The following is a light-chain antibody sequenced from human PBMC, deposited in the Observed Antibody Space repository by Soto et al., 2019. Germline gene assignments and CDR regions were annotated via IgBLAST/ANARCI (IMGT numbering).Light chain of an antibody. J-gene: IGKJ5*01. CDR2: GAS. CDR3: QQYDRWPPL. Sequence: DIVTTQSPATLSVSPGEGVTLSCWASQSVSNLAWYQQRPGQAPRLLIYGASTRATGVPARFSGSGSGTEFTLTISSLQSEDFAVYYCQQYDRWPPLFGQGTRLEIK. V-gene: IGKV3-15*01. CDR1: QSVSN.